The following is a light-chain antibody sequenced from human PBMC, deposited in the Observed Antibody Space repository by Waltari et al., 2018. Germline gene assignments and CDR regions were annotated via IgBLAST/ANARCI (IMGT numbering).Light chain of an antibody. Sequence: NFMLTQSHSVSESLGMTVTISCTRSSGRVTGNSMQWYQQRPGSAPTPVLYDNNQRPSGVPDRFSGSIDRSSNSASLTISGLKTEDEADYYCQSYDNNIWLFGGGTKVTVL. CDR2: DNN. CDR3: QSYDNNIWL. J-gene: IGLJ3*02. CDR1: SGRVTGNS. V-gene: IGLV6-57*03.